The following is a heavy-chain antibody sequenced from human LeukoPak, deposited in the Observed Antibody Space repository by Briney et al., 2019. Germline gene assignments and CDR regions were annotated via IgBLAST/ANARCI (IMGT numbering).Heavy chain of an antibody. CDR3: ARERGYCSGGSSYSGLDY. D-gene: IGHD2-15*01. CDR2: ISSSSSYI. Sequence: PGGSLRLSCAASGFTFSSYSMNWVRQAPGKGLEWVSSISSSSSYIYYADSVKGRFTISRDNAKNSLYLQMNSLRAEDTAVYYCARERGYCSGGSSYSGLDYWGQGTLVTVSS. CDR1: GFTFSSYS. V-gene: IGHV3-21*01. J-gene: IGHJ4*02.